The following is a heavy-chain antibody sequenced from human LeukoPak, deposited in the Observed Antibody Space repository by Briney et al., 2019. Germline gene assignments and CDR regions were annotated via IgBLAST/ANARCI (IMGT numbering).Heavy chain of an antibody. CDR3: ARALDIVVVPAGQYYYYYYMDV. D-gene: IGHD2-2*03. V-gene: IGHV7-4-1*02. J-gene: IGHJ6*03. CDR2: INTNTGNP. Sequence: ASVTVSCTASGYTFTSYAMNWVRQAPGQGLEWMGWINTNTGNPTYAQGFTGRFVFSLDTSVSTAYLQISSLKAEDTAVYYCARALDIVVVPAGQYYYYYYMDVWGKGTTVTVSS. CDR1: GYTFTSYA.